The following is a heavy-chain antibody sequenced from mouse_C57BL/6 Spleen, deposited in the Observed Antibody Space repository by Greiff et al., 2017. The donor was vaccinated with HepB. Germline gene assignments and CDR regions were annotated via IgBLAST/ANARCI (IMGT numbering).Heavy chain of an antibody. Sequence: VQLQESGAELARPGASVKMSCKASGYTFTSYTMHWVKQRPGQGLEWIGYINPSSGYTKYNQKFKDKATLTADKSSSTAYMQLSSLTSEDSAVYHCAREYYGSSYRYFDVWGTGTTVTVSS. CDR2: INPSSGYT. V-gene: IGHV1-4*01. J-gene: IGHJ1*03. CDR1: GYTFTSYT. D-gene: IGHD1-1*01. CDR3: AREYYGSSYRYFDV.